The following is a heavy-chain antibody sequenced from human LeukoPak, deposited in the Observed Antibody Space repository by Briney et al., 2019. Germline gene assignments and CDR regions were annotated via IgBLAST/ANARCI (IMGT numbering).Heavy chain of an antibody. V-gene: IGHV3-48*01. D-gene: IGHD2-2*01. CDR1: GFTFSSYS. CDR2: ISSSSSTI. Sequence: GGSLRLSCAASGFTFSSYSMNWVRQAPGKGLEWVSYISSSSSTIYYADSVRGRFTISRDNAKNSLYLQMNSLRAEDTAVYYCAREVCSSTSCHLDYWGQGSPVTVSS. J-gene: IGHJ4*02. CDR3: AREVCSSTSCHLDY.